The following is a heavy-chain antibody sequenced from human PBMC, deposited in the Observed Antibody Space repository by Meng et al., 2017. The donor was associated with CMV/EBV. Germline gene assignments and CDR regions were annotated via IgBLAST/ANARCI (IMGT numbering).Heavy chain of an antibody. CDR2: ISSSSSYI. CDR1: GFTFSSYS. J-gene: IGHJ6*02. CDR3: ARDFAAASSVVTRKVVWSYYYYYYGMDV. Sequence: GESLKISCAASGFTFSSYSMNWVRQAPGKGLEWVSSISSSSSYIYYADSVKGRFPNSRDNAKNSLYLQMNSLRAEDTAVYYCARDFAAASSVVTRKVVWSYYYYYYGMDVWGQGTTVTVSS. V-gene: IGHV3-21*01. D-gene: IGHD3-22*01.